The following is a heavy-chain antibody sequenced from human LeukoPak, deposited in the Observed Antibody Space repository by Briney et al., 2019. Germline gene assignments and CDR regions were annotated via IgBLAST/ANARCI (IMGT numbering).Heavy chain of an antibody. CDR1: GFTFSDYY. CDR3: ARVGGDTGRSFDY. V-gene: IGHV3-72*01. Sequence: GGSLRLSCAASGFTFSDYYMSWIRQAPGKGLEWVGRTRKRANSYTTEYAASVRGRFTISRDDSKNSLSLQMNSLKAEDTAVYYCARVGGDTGRSFDYWGQGTLVTVSS. D-gene: IGHD5-18*01. J-gene: IGHJ4*02. CDR2: TRKRANSYTT.